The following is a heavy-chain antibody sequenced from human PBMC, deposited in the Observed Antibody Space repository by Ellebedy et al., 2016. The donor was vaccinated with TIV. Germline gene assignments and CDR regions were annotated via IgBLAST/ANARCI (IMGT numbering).Heavy chain of an antibody. CDR3: ARHIGYSNGPSEY. V-gene: IGHV1-69*13. CDR2: IIAIFGTT. CDR1: RATFSGSA. D-gene: IGHD6-19*01. Sequence: SVKVSCKASRATFSGSAISWVRQAPGLGLEWIGGIIAIFGTTKYAQNFQGRVTITADQLTTTSHMELSDLRFEDTAIYYCARHIGYSNGPSEYWGQGSLVTVSS. J-gene: IGHJ4*02.